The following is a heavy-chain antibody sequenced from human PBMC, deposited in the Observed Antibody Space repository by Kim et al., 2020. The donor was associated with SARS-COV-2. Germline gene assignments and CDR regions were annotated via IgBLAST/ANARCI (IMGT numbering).Heavy chain of an antibody. V-gene: IGHV3-15*01. CDR1: GFTFSNAW. CDR3: TTDLLSARDYYYGMDV. D-gene: IGHD3-16*01. J-gene: IGHJ6*02. CDR2: IKSKTDGGTT. Sequence: GGSLRLSCAASGFTFSNAWMSWVRQAPGKGLEWVGRIKSKTDGGTTDYAAPVKGRFTISRDDSKNTLYLQMNSLKTEDTAVYYCTTDLLSARDYYYGMDVWGQGTTVTVSS.